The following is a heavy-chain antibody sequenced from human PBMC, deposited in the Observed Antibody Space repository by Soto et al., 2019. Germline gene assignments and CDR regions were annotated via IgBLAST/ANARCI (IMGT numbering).Heavy chain of an antibody. V-gene: IGHV3-23*01. CDR3: AKLPAAAYCGGDCWFDP. CDR1: GFTVSSYA. D-gene: IGHD2-21*02. J-gene: IGHJ5*02. CDR2: ISGSGGST. Sequence: EVQLLESGGGLVQPGGSLRLSCAASGFTVSSYAMSWVRQAPGKGLEWVSAISGSGGSTYYADSVKGRFTISRDNSKNTLYLQMNSLRAEDTAVYYCAKLPAAAYCGGDCWFDPWGQGTLVTVSS.